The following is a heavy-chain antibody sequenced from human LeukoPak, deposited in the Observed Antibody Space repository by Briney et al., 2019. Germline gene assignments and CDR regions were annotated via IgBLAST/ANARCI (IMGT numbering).Heavy chain of an antibody. Sequence: GGSLRLSCTASGFTFSSYGMHWVRQASGKGLEWVGRIRSKANSYATAYAASVKGRFTISRDDSKNTAYLQMNSLKTEDTAVYYCTRVRVTTVTTFDPWGQGTLVTVSS. J-gene: IGHJ5*02. CDR1: GFTFSSYG. CDR3: TRVRVTTVTTFDP. D-gene: IGHD4-17*01. CDR2: IRSKANSYAT. V-gene: IGHV3-73*01.